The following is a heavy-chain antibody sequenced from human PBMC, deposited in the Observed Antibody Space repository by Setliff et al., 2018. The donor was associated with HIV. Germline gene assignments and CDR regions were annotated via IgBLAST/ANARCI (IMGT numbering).Heavy chain of an antibody. V-gene: IGHV4-61*02. D-gene: IGHD5-12*01. CDR2: IYTSGST. J-gene: IGHJ4*02. CDR1: GDSINSGTYY. Sequence: SETLSLTCTVSGDSINSGTYYWSWVRQPAGRGLEWIGRIYTSGSTNYNPSLKSRVTMSVDTSKNQFSLKLRSVTAADTAVYYCARQPLYNDYDWRSYYFDYWGQGSLVTVSS. CDR3: ARQPLYNDYDWRSYYFDY.